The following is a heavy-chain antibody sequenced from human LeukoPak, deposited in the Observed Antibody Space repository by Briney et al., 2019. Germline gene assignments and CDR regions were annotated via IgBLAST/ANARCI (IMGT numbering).Heavy chain of an antibody. D-gene: IGHD3-22*01. CDR1: GYTFTSYG. CDR3: ARDGHSQDYYDSSGQNWFDP. J-gene: IGHJ5*02. CDR2: ISAYNGNT. Sequence: GALVKVSCKASGYTFTSYGISWVRQAPGQGLEWMGWISAYNGNTNYAQKLQGRVTMTTDTSTSTAYMELRSLRSDDTAVYYCARDGHSQDYYDSSGQNWFDPWGQGTLVTVSS. V-gene: IGHV1-18*01.